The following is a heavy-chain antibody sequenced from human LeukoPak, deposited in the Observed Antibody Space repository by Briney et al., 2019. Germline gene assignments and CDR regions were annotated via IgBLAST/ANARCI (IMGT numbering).Heavy chain of an antibody. J-gene: IGHJ4*02. CDR2: IVVGSGNT. CDR1: LFTFTSSA. Sequence: SVKVSCKASLFTFTSSAMQWVRQARGQRLEWIGWIVVGSGNTNYAQKFQERVTITRDMSTSTAYMELSSLRSEDTAVYYCAAGGARERIPPLDYWGQGTLVTVSS. CDR3: AAGGARERIPPLDY. V-gene: IGHV1-58*02. D-gene: IGHD5-24*01.